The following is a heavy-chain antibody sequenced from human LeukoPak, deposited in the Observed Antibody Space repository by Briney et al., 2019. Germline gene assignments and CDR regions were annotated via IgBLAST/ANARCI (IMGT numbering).Heavy chain of an antibody. CDR3: ARDRPYSSSWYLIDY. CDR1: GFTLSSYS. CDR2: ISSSSSYI. Sequence: GGSLRLSCAASGFTLSSYSMNWVRQAPGKGLEWVSYISSSSSYIYYADSVKGRFTISRVNAKNSLYLQMNSLRAEDTAVYYCARDRPYSSSWYLIDYWGQGTLVTVSS. J-gene: IGHJ4*02. D-gene: IGHD6-13*01. V-gene: IGHV3-21*05.